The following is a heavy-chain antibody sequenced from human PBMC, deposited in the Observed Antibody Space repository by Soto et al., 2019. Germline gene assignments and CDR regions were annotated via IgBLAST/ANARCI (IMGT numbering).Heavy chain of an antibody. CDR3: ARGHRDGYRRGSLAS. V-gene: IGHV4-59*01. Sequence: SETLSLTCTVSGGSISSYYWSWIRQPPGKGLEWIGYISDSGSTNYNPSLKSRVTISVGASKKQFSLELSSVTAADTAVYYCARGHRDGYRRGSLASWGRGTLVTVSS. J-gene: IGHJ5*02. CDR1: GGSISSYY. D-gene: IGHD5-12*01. CDR2: ISDSGST.